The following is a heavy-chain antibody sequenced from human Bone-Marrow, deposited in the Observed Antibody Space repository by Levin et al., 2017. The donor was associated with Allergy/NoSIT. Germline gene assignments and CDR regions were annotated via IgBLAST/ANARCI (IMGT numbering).Heavy chain of an antibody. CDR2: ISWNSGKT. D-gene: IGHD1/OR15-1a*01. CDR3: VKSLNTMTIHDGFDF. CDR1: KFIFDDYG. Sequence: LSLTCETSKFIFDDYGMYWVRQAPGKGLEWVSGISWNSGKTHYADSVKGRFIISRDNAKNSLYLQMNSLGTEDTALYYCVKSLNTMTIHDGFDFWGQGTMVTVSA. J-gene: IGHJ3*01. V-gene: IGHV3-9*01.